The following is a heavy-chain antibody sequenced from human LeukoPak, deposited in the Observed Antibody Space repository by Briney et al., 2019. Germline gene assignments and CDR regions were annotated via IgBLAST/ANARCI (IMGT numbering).Heavy chain of an antibody. J-gene: IGHJ4*02. D-gene: IGHD6-13*01. CDR3: ATTSIAAAVPGCFDY. Sequence: GGSLRLSCEASGFTSSSYEMNWVRQAPGTGLEWVSYISSSGKTIYYADTTKGRFTVSRDNAKNSLYLQMNSLRAEDTAVYDCATTSIAAAVPGCFDYWGQGTLVTVFS. CDR1: GFTSSSYE. V-gene: IGHV3-48*03. CDR2: ISSSGKTI.